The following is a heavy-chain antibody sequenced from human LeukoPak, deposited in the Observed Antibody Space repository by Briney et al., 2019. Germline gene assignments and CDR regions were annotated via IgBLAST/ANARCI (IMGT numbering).Heavy chain of an antibody. J-gene: IGHJ4*02. CDR1: GFTFSSYS. CDR3: ARSSGWYQGVDY. D-gene: IGHD6-19*01. V-gene: IGHV3-21*01. Sequence: KPGGSLRLSCAASGFTFSSYSMNWVRQAPGKGLEWVSSISSSSSYIYYADSVKGRFTISRDNAKNTLYLQMNSLRAEDTAVYYRARSSGWYQGVDYWGQGTLVTVSS. CDR2: ISSSSSYI.